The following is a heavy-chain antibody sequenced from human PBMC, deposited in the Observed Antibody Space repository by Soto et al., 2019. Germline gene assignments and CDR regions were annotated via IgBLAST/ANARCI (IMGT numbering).Heavy chain of an antibody. CDR1: GASISSSSW. CDR2: IYHIGIT. V-gene: IGHV4-4*02. D-gene: IGHD3-9*01. J-gene: IGHJ4*02. Sequence: QVHLRESGPGLVKPSGTLSLNCAVSGASISSSSWWSWVRQPPGKGLEWIGEIYHIGITHYTPSLLRRLTISVGESENNSSLKLTSVSAAETAVYYCARGLRATKYDILMEGTWGQGALVIVSS. CDR3: ARGLRATKYDILMEGT.